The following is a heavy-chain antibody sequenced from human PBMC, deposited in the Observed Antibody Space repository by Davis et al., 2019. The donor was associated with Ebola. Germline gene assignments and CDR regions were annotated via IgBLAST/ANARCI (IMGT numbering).Heavy chain of an antibody. V-gene: IGHV4-59*11. CDR1: DGSISSHY. CDR2: IYGSGRT. J-gene: IGHJ4*02. Sequence: PSETLSLTCNFSDGSISSHYWNWIRQSPGKGLEWVGIIYGSGRTNYNPSLKSRVTISADTSKNQFSLNLRSVTAADTAVYYCVRFGRGAFWGQGTLVTVSS. D-gene: IGHD3-16*01. CDR3: VRFGRGAF.